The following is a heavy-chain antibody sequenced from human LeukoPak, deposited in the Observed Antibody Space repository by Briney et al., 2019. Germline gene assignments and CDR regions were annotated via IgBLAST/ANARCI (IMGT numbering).Heavy chain of an antibody. V-gene: IGHV3-43*01. CDR1: GFNFDRYT. CDR2: AGWAGGTT. CDR3: AKELDTMFFDY. J-gene: IGHJ4*02. Sequence: GGSLRLSCATSGFNFDRYTIHWVRQAPGKGLEWVSLAGWAGGTTYYSGSVRGRFTISRDSGKNSVYLQMNSLTTDDTAFYFCAKELDTMFFDYWGQGALVTVSS. D-gene: IGHD5-18*01.